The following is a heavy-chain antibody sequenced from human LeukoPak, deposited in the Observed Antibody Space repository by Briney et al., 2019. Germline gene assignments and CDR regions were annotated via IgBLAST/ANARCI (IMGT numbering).Heavy chain of an antibody. V-gene: IGHV4-59*08. CDR1: NGSISSYY. J-gene: IGHJ4*02. CDR3: AGTYDSSGYYYLPVDY. CDR2: IFFGGGT. D-gene: IGHD3-22*01. Sequence: SETLSLTCTVSNGSISSYYWTWIRQPPGMGLEWIGYIFFGGGTRYNSSLQSRVIISVDTSKNQFSLKLSSVTAADTAVYYCAGTYDSSGYYYLPVDYWGQGTLVTVSS.